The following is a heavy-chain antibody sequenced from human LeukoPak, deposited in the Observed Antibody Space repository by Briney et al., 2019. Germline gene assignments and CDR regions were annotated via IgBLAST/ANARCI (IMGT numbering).Heavy chain of an antibody. Sequence: PGGSLRLFCVASGFTFSSYAMNWIRKGPGKGREWVSAISGSGGSTYYADSVKGRFTISRDNSKNTLYLQMNSLRVEDTAVYYCAKGHSGSPSHYFDYWGQGTLVTVSS. V-gene: IGHV3-23*01. CDR1: GFTFSSYA. CDR2: ISGSGGST. CDR3: AKGHSGSPSHYFDY. D-gene: IGHD1-26*01. J-gene: IGHJ4*02.